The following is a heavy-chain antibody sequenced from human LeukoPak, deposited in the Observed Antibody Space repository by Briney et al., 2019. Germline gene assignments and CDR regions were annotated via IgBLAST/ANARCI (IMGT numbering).Heavy chain of an antibody. CDR1: GLTFSSYD. CDR3: ARGKIGYYYGDYDGY. J-gene: IGHJ4*02. Sequence: GGSLRLSCAASGLTFSSYDMNWVRQAPGKGLEWVSYISTMSSTKYYADSVKGRFTISRDNAKNSLYLQMNSLRDEDTAVYYCARGKIGYYYGDYDGYWGQGTLVTVSS. D-gene: IGHD4-17*01. V-gene: IGHV3-48*02. CDR2: ISTMSSTK.